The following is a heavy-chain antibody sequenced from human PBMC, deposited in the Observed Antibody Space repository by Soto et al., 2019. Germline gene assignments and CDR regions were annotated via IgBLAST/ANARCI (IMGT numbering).Heavy chain of an antibody. D-gene: IGHD1-1*01. V-gene: IGHV1-8*01. CDR3: AREKTTGVRDV. Sequence: ASVKVSCKASGYTFTSYDINWVRQATGQGLEWMGWMNPNSGNTGYAQKFQGRVTVTRNSSITTAYMELSSLRSEDTAVYYCAREKTTGVRDVWGQGTTVTVSS. CDR1: GYTFTSYD. J-gene: IGHJ6*02. CDR2: MNPNSGNT.